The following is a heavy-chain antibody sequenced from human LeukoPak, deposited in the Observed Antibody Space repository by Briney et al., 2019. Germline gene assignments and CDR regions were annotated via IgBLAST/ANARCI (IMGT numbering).Heavy chain of an antibody. CDR1: GGSISSSCYY. D-gene: IGHD4-17*01. CDR2: IYYSGST. V-gene: IGHV4-39*01. CDR3: ARWARDYGDYWFDP. Sequence: SETLSLTCTVSGGSISSSCYYWGWIRQPPGQGLEWIGNIYYSGSTYYNPSLKSRVTISVDTSKNQFSLNLNSVTAADTAVYFCARWARDYGDYWFDPWGQGTLVTVSS. J-gene: IGHJ5*02.